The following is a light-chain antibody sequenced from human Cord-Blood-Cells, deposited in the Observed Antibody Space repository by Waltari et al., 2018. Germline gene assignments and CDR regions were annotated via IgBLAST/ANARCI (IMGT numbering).Light chain of an antibody. Sequence: DIQMNQSPCSLSESVGDRVTITCQARQDISNYLKWYQQKPGKAPKLLIYDASNLETVVPSRFSGSVSGTDFTFTISSLQPEYIATYYCQQYDKLPYTFGQGTKLEIK. J-gene: IGKJ2*01. CDR1: QDISNY. CDR2: DAS. CDR3: QQYDKLPYT. V-gene: IGKV1-33*01.